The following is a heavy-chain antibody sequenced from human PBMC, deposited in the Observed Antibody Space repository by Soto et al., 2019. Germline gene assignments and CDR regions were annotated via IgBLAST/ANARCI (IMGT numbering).Heavy chain of an antibody. V-gene: IGHV3-74*01. CDR2: INSDGSST. J-gene: IGHJ6*02. CDR1: GFTFSTYW. CDR3: AKDSEYSSPSGIQLWQYYGMDG. Sequence: GGSLRLSCAASGFTFSTYWMHWVRQAPGKGLVWVSRINSDGSSTSYADSVKGRFTISRDNAKNTLYLQMNSLSAEDTAVYYCAKDSEYSSPSGIQLWQYYGMDGCAQGTSVTVSS. D-gene: IGHD6-6*01.